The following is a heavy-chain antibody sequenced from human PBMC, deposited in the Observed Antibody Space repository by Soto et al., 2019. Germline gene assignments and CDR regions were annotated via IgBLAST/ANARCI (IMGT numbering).Heavy chain of an antibody. CDR3: AKGSGWYSSFFDY. J-gene: IGHJ4*02. V-gene: IGHV3-23*01. Sequence: EVQLLESGGGLVQPGGSLRLSCAASGFTFSSYAMSWVRQAPGKGLGWVSAISGSGGSTYYADSVKGRFTISRDNSKNTLYLQMNSLRAEDTAVYYCAKGSGWYSSFFDYWGQGTLVTVSS. CDR2: ISGSGGST. CDR1: GFTFSSYA. D-gene: IGHD6-19*01.